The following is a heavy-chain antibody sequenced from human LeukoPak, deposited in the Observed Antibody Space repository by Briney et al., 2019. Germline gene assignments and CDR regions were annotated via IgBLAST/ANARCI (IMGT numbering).Heavy chain of an antibody. J-gene: IGHJ4*02. CDR1: GYSFTSYW. CDR3: ARHGVYVSDGGRLDY. Sequence: GESLKISCKGSGYSFTSYWIAWVRQMPGKGLEWMGIIYPGDSDTRYSPSFQGQVTISADKSISTAYLQWSSLKASDTAMYYCARHGVYVSDGGRLDYWGQGTLVTVSS. V-gene: IGHV5-51*01. D-gene: IGHD3-16*01. CDR2: IYPGDSDT.